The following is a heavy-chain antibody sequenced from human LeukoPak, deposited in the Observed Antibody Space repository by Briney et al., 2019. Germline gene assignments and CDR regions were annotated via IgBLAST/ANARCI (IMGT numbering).Heavy chain of an antibody. V-gene: IGHV4-34*01. CDR1: GGSFSGYY. Sequence: SETLSLTCAAYGGSFSGYYWSWIRQPPGKGLEWIGEINHSGSTNYNPSLKSRVTISVDTSKNQFSLKLSSVTAADTAVYYCARAFSSSWPFDYWGQGTLVTVSS. CDR2: INHSGST. CDR3: ARAFSSSWPFDY. D-gene: IGHD6-13*01. J-gene: IGHJ4*02.